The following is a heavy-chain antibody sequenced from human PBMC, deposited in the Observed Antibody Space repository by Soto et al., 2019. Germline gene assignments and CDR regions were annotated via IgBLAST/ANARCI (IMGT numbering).Heavy chain of an antibody. V-gene: IGHV3-74*01. J-gene: IGHJ4*02. Sequence: PGGSLRLSCAASGFTFSNDWMHWVRQAPGKGLEWVSRINADGGSTHYADSVRGRFTISRDNAKNTLFLQLNSLRVEDTAIYYCIKVLTRGVGVPRFYFDSWGQGTLVTVS. CDR1: GFTFSNDW. D-gene: IGHD3-9*01. CDR3: IKVLTRGVGVPRFYFDS. CDR2: INADGGST.